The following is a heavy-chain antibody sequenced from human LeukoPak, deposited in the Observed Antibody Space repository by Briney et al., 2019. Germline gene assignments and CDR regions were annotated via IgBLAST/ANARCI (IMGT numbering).Heavy chain of an antibody. CDR3: AGGTFQVQFDY. J-gene: IGHJ4*02. V-gene: IGHV4-30-2*01. CDR1: GGSISSGGYY. Sequence: SETLSLTCTVSGGSISSGGYYWSWIRQPPGKGLEWIGYIYHSGSTYYNPSLKSRVTISVDRSKNQFSLKLSSVTAADTAVYYCAGGTFQVQFDYWGQGTLVTVSS. D-gene: IGHD1-14*01. CDR2: IYHSGST.